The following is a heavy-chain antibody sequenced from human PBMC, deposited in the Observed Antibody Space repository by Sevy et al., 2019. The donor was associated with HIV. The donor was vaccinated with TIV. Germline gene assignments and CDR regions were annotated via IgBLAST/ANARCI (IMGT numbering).Heavy chain of an antibody. D-gene: IGHD2-15*01. J-gene: IGHJ6*02. CDR2: VSWNSRNI. V-gene: IGHV3-9*01. CDR1: GFPFNDHA. CDR3: AKDIIRCCGGINCSPYYYYFYGLDV. Sequence: GGSLRLSCAASGFPFNDHAMHWVRQVPGKGLEWVSGVSWNSRNIGYAYSVKGRFTISSDNANYFLYLEMNSLRPEDTGVYYDAKDIIRCCGGINCSPYYYYFYGLDVWGQGTTVTVSS.